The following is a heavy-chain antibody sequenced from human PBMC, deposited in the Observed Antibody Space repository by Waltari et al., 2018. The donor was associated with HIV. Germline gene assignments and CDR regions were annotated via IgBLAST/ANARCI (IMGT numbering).Heavy chain of an antibody. CDR3: ARGGGSWLQETHYYSGMDV. V-gene: IGHV1-18*01. J-gene: IGHJ6*02. Sequence: VQLTQSGSEMKRPGASVKVACKTSGYTFSSYGISWVRQAPGRGLEWMAWIFPFDGNTQFARGYQGRVVLSLDAVRNTAYMELRNLTFDDTASYFCARGGGSWLQETHYYSGMDVWGQGTTLIVS. CDR2: IFPFDGNT. CDR1: GYTFSSYG. D-gene: IGHD3-10*01.